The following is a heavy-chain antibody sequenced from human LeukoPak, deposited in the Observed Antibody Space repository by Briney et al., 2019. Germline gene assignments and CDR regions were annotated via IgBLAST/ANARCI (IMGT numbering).Heavy chain of an antibody. CDR2: ISESGRDK. CDR3: ARDESSTRYNWFDP. J-gene: IGHJ5*02. D-gene: IGHD2-2*01. CDR1: GFTVSSNE. Sequence: PGGSLRLSCAAPGFTVSSNEMSWVRQAPGKGLEWVSYISESGRDKYYADSVRGRFTISRDNAKNLLYLQMNSLRADDTAVYYCARDESSTRYNWFDPWGQGTLVTVSS. V-gene: IGHV3-48*03.